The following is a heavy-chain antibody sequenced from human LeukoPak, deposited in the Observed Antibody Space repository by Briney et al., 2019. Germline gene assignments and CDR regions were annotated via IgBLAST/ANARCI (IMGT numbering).Heavy chain of an antibody. CDR1: GFLLRTSGMR. CDR2: IDWDDDK. CDR3: ALTSLYYGMAV. V-gene: IGHV2-70*04. J-gene: IGHJ6*02. Sequence: SGPTLVPPTQTRTLTCRFSGFLLRTSGMRVSWIRQPPGKALEWLARIDWDDDKYYSTSLKARLTISKDTPKNQVVLTMIIMDPVDTAMYYCALTSLYYGMAVWGQGTTVTVSS.